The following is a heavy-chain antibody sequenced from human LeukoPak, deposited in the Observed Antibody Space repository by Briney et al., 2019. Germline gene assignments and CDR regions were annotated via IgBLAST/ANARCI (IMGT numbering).Heavy chain of an antibody. D-gene: IGHD6-19*01. CDR1: GFTFDDYA. CDR3: AKDIGSVKQWLEGFDY. J-gene: IGHJ4*02. Sequence: GRSLRLSCAASGFTFDDYAMHWVRQAPGKGLEWVSGISWNSGSIGYADSVKGRFTISRDNAKNSLYLQMNGLRAEDTALYYCAKDIGSVKQWLEGFDYWGQGTLVTVSS. CDR2: ISWNSGSI. V-gene: IGHV3-9*01.